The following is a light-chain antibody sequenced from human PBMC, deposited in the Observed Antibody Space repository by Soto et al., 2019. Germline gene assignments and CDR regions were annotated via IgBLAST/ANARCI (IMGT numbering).Light chain of an antibody. J-gene: IGLJ2*01. CDR1: KLGDKY. V-gene: IGLV3-1*01. CDR2: QDS. Sequence: SYELTQPPSVSVSPGQTASITCSGDKLGDKYACWYQQKPGQSPVLVIYQDSKRPSGIPERFSGSNSGNTATLTISGTQAMDEADYYCQAWDNSLVFDGGTKLTVL. CDR3: QAWDNSLV.